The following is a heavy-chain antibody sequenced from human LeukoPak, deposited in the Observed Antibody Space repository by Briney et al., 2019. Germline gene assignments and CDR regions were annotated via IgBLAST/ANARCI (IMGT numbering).Heavy chain of an antibody. CDR1: GGSISSRSYY. V-gene: IGHV4-39*01. D-gene: IGHD4-17*01. CDR3: ARLNHGDYEWYFDY. J-gene: IGHJ4*02. CDR2: MYYSGSS. Sequence: ESGPGLVKPSETLSLTCTVSGGSISSRSYYWGWIRQPPGKGLEWIGTMYYSGSSYYNPSLKSRVTISVDTSKNQFSLKMSSVTAADTAVYYCARLNHGDYEWYFDYWGQGTLVTVSS.